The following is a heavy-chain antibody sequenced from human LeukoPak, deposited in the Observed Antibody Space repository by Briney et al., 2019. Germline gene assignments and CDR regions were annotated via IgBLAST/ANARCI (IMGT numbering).Heavy chain of an antibody. Sequence: GASVKVSCKASGYTFTNFGVAWVRQAHGQGLEWMAWISAYNGNPNYAQKFQGRVTMTTDTSTSTAYMELRNLTSDETAVYFCARGGGTRVYYFDYWGQGTLVTVSS. J-gene: IGHJ4*02. CDR2: ISAYNGNP. D-gene: IGHD1-1*01. CDR1: GYTFTNFG. V-gene: IGHV1-18*01. CDR3: ARGGGTRVYYFDY.